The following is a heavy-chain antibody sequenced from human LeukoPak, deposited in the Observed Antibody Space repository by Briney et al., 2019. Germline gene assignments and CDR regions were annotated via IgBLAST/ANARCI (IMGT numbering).Heavy chain of an antibody. V-gene: IGHV4-30-2*01. CDR2: IYHSGST. J-gene: IGHJ6*02. CDR1: GGSISSRSYS. CDR3: ARGYYYYGMDV. Sequence: SETLSLTCTVSGGSISSRSYSWSWIRQPPGKGLEWIGYIYHSGSTYYNPSLKSRVTISVDRSKNQFSLKLSSVTAADTAVYYCARGYYYYGMDVWGQGTTVTVSS.